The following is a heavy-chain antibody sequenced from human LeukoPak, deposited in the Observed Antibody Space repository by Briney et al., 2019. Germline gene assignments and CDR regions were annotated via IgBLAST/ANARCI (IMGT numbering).Heavy chain of an antibody. D-gene: IGHD6-6*01. CDR3: ARDGVYSSPSGGFDY. CDR1: GGSISSYY. CDR2: IYYSGST. Sequence: SETLSLTCTVSGGSISSYYWSWIRQPPGKGLEWIGYIYYSGSTNYNPSLKSRVTISVDTSKNQFSLKLSSVTAADTAVYYCARDGVYSSPSGGFDYWGQGTLVTVSS. J-gene: IGHJ4*02. V-gene: IGHV4-59*01.